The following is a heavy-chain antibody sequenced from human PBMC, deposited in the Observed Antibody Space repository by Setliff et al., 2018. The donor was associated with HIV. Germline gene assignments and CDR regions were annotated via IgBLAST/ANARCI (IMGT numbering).Heavy chain of an antibody. CDR3: ATLDPSGGNFLAY. D-gene: IGHD2-21*02. CDR1: GGSISSGSYY. Sequence: SETLSLTCTVSGGSISSGSYYWSWIRQPAGKGLEWVGRIYTSGRIDYNPSLKSRVTISLDTSKMQFSLHLTSVTAADTAVYYCATLDPSGGNFLAYWGQGTLVTVSS. V-gene: IGHV4-61*02. CDR2: IYTSGRI. J-gene: IGHJ4*02.